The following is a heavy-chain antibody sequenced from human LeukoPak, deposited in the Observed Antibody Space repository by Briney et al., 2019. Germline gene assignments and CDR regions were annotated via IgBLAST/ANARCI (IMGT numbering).Heavy chain of an antibody. D-gene: IGHD5-12*01. CDR3: AKVGPLATAYYFDY. V-gene: IGHV3-30*04. J-gene: IGHJ4*02. Sequence: GRSLRLSCAASEFTFSSYAMHWIRQAPGKGLEWVAVISSDGSNKYYADSVKGRFTISRDNSKNTLYLQMNSLRAEDTAVYYCAKVGPLATAYYFDYWGQGTLVTVSS. CDR2: ISSDGSNK. CDR1: EFTFSSYA.